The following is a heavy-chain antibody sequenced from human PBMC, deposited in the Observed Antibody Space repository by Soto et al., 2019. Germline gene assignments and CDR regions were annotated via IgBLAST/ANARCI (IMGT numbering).Heavy chain of an antibody. D-gene: IGHD1-1*01. V-gene: IGHV4-30-4*01. J-gene: IGHJ5*02. CDR2: IYYSGST. Sequence: SETLSLTCTVSGGSISSGDYYWSWIRQPPGKGLEWFGYIYYSGSTYYNPSLKSRVTISIDMSKNQFSLKLSSVTAADTAVYHCARVWNKYNWFDPWGQGTLVTVSS. CDR3: ARVWNKYNWFDP. CDR1: GGSISSGDYY.